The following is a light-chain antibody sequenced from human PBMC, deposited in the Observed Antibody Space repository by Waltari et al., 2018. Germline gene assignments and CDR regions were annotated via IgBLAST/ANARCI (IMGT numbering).Light chain of an antibody. V-gene: IGKV1-5*03. Sequence: DIQMTQSPSTLSASVGDRVTITCRASQSISSWLAWYQQKPGKAPKLLIYKASSLESGVPSRFSGSVSGTEFTLTISGLQPDDFATYYCQQYSYNPWTFGQGTKVEIK. J-gene: IGKJ1*01. CDR2: KAS. CDR1: QSISSW. CDR3: QQYSYNPWT.